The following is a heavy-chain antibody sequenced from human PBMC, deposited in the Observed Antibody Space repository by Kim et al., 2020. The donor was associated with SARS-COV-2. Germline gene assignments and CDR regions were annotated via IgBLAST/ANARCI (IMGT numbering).Heavy chain of an antibody. V-gene: IGHV3-7*01. J-gene: IGHJ6*01. Sequence: GGSLRLSCAASGFTFRNYWMTWVRQAPGKGLEWVANIRQDESEKYYVDSVKGRFSISRDNAKSSLYLQMGSLRVEDTAVYYCARDRDNKAQRYYYDMDVWGRGTGGIVSS. CDR3: ARDRDNKAQRYYYDMDV. CDR1: GFTFRNYW. CDR2: IRQDESEK. D-gene: IGHD1-1*01.